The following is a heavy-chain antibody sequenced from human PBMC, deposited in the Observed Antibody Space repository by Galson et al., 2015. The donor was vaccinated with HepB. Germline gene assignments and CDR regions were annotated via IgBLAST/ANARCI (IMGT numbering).Heavy chain of an antibody. CDR3: AKSAASSSWYRY. CDR1: GFTFSSYA. J-gene: IGHJ4*02. V-gene: IGHV3-23*01. D-gene: IGHD6-13*01. CDR2: ISGSGGST. Sequence: SLRPSCAASGFTFSSYAMSWVRQAPGKGLEWVSAISGSGGSTYYADSVKGRFTISRDNSKNTLYLQMNSLRAEDTAVYYCAKSAASSSWYRYWGQGTLVTVSS.